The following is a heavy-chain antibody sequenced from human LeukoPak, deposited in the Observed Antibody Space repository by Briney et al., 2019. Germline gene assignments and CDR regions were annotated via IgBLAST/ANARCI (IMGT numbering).Heavy chain of an antibody. CDR1: GGSISSYY. Sequence: PSETLSLTCTVSGGSISSYYWSWIRQPPGKGLEWIGYIYYSRSTNYNPSLKSRVTISVDTSKNQFSLKLSSVTAADTAVYYCARDSGGYLRYYYYYMDVWGKGTTVTVSS. D-gene: IGHD1-26*01. V-gene: IGHV4-59*01. CDR2: IYYSRST. J-gene: IGHJ6*03. CDR3: ARDSGGYLRYYYYYMDV.